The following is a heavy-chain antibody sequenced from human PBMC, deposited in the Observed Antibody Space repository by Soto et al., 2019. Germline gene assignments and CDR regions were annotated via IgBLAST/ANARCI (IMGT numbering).Heavy chain of an antibody. CDR2: IIPMFGTA. Sequence: QVQLVQSGAEVKKPESSVKVSCKAPGGTFSTYAISWLQQAPEQALEWMGGIIPMFGTANYAQRFQDRVTITADESTNTVYMELSSLRSEDTAVYFCASGIQLWLRRINNGYSGWGQGTLVTVSS. V-gene: IGHV1-69*12. CDR3: ASGIQLWLRRINNGYSG. D-gene: IGHD5-18*01. CDR1: GGTFSTYA. J-gene: IGHJ4*02.